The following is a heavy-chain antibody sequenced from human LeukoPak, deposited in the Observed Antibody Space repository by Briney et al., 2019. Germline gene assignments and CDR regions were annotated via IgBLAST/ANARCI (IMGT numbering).Heavy chain of an antibody. V-gene: IGHV3-74*01. J-gene: IGHJ6*04. D-gene: IGHD1-26*01. CDR1: GFTFSSYW. CDR2: IKSDGSDI. CDR3: TRKSGHYYGMDV. Sequence: PGGSLGLSCAASGFTFSSYWMHWVRQAPGKGLVWVSRIKSDGSDIIYADSVKGRFTISTDNAKNMLYLEMNSLRGEDTAVYYCTRKSGHYYGMDVWGKGTTVTVSS.